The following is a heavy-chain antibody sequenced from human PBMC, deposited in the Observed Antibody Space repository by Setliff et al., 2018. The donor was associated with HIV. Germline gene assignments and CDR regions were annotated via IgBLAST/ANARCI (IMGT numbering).Heavy chain of an antibody. CDR1: GYSISSGCY. J-gene: IGHJ4*02. CDR2: MYHTGST. Sequence: TLSLTCAVSGYSISSGCYWGWIRQPPGKGLEWIGSMYHTGSTYYSPSLNSRFTISVDTSKNQFSLKLRSVTAADSAVYYCAREGDGIDFWGQGTLVTVSS. D-gene: IGHD2-21*02. V-gene: IGHV4-38-2*02. CDR3: AREGDGIDF.